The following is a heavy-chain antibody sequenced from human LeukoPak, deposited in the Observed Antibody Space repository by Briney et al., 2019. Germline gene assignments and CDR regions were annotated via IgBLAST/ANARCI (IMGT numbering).Heavy chain of an antibody. V-gene: IGHV4-59*01. Sequence: PSETLSLTCTVPGGSISSYYWSWLRQPPGKGLDWIGYIYYSGSPNYNPSLKSRVSISIESSKHQFSLKLSSVIAADTAVYYCARRGYSVYLRVDSAFWFDPWGQGTLVTVSS. CDR1: GGSISSYY. CDR3: ARRGYSVYLRVDSAFWFDP. D-gene: IGHD5/OR15-5a*01. CDR2: IYYSGSP. J-gene: IGHJ5*02.